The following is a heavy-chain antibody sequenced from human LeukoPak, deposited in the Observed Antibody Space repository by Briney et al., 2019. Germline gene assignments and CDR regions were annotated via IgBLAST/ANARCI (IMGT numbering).Heavy chain of an antibody. CDR1: GGSISSYY. CDR2: IYYSGST. D-gene: IGHD1-20*01. J-gene: IGHJ6*03. V-gene: IGHV4-59*01. CDR3: ALYNWNLSYYMDV. Sequence: SETLSLTCTVSGGSISSYYWSWIRQPPGKGLEWIGYIYYSGSTNYNPSLKSRVTISVDTSKNQFSLKLSSVTAADTAVYYCALYNWNLSYYMDVWGKGTTGTVSS.